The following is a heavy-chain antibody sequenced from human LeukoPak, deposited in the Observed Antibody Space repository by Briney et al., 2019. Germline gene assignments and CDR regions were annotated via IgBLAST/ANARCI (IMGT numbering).Heavy chain of an antibody. D-gene: IGHD6-13*01. CDR3: ARVSSSWYQDWYFDL. V-gene: IGHV4-39*07. J-gene: IGHJ2*01. CDR2: IYYSGSP. Sequence: PSETLSLTCTVSGGSISSSSYYWGWIRQPPGKGLEWIGSIYYSGSPYYNPSLKSRVTISVDTSKKQFSLKLSSVTAADTAVYYCARVSSSWYQDWYFDLWGRGTVVTVSS. CDR1: GGSISSSSYY.